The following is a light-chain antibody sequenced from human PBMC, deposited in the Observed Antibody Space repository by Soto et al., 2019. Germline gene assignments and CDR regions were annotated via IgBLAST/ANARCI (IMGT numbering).Light chain of an antibody. J-gene: IGKJ1*01. CDR2: DAS. V-gene: IGKV1-5*01. CDR3: QQYNSYPT. Sequence: IQMTQSPSTLAVYVRDRVIITCRASQSISSWLAWYQQKPGKAPKLLIYDASSLESGVPSRFSGSGSGTEFTLTISSLQPDDFATYYGQQYNSYPTFGQGTKVDIK. CDR1: QSISSW.